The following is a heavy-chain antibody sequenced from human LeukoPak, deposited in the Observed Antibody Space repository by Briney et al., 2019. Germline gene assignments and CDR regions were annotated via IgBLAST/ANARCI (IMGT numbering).Heavy chain of an antibody. CDR2: IIPIFGTA. Sequence: SVKVSCKASGYNFTTYGITWVRQAPGQGLEWMGGIIPIFGTANYAQKFQGRVTITADESTSTAYMELSSLRSEDTAVYYCARDHIAAAGTTDYYYMDVWGKGTTVTVSS. J-gene: IGHJ6*03. CDR1: GYNFTTYG. D-gene: IGHD6-13*01. V-gene: IGHV1-69*13. CDR3: ARDHIAAAGTTDYYYMDV.